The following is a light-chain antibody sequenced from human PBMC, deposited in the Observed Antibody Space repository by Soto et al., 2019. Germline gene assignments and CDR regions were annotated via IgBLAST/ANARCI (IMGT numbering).Light chain of an antibody. V-gene: IGKV1-39*01. CDR3: QQCYSSPLT. Sequence: DLPMTQSPSSLSASVGDRVTITCRASQTISNYLNWYQQQPGKAPKLLIYAASSLQSGVPSRFSGSGSVTDFTLTISSLQPEYFATYYCQQCYSSPLTFGGGTKVEIK. J-gene: IGKJ4*01. CDR2: AAS. CDR1: QTISNY.